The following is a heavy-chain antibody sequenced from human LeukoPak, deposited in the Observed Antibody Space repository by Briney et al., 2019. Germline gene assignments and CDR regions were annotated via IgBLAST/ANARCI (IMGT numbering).Heavy chain of an antibody. CDR1: GFTFSNAW. J-gene: IGHJ4*02. V-gene: IGHV3-15*01. Sequence: GGSLRLSCEASGFTFSNAWMSWVRHAPGKGLGWGGRIKSKTDGGTTDYAAPVKRRFTISKDDSKNTLYLQMNSLKAEDTAVYYCTTDHRTTRTTPGGQGTLVTVSS. CDR2: IKSKTDGGTT. D-gene: IGHD1-1*01. CDR3: TTDHRTTRTTP.